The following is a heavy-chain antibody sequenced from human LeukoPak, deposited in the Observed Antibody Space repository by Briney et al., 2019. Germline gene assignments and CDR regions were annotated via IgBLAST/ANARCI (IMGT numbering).Heavy chain of an antibody. D-gene: IGHD2-8*01. J-gene: IGHJ5*02. CDR3: ARDTLIVLIDIAYNWFDP. CDR2: IYYSGST. CDR1: GGSISSGGYY. Sequence: SETLSLTCTVSGGSISSGGYYWSWIRQHPGKGLEWIGYIYYSGSTYYNPSLKSRVTISVDTSKNQFSLKLSSVTAADTAVYYCARDTLIVLIDIAYNWFDPWGQGTLVTVSS. V-gene: IGHV4-31*03.